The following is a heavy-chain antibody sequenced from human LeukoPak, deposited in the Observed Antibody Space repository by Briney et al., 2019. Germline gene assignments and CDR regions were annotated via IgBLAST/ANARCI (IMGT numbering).Heavy chain of an antibody. CDR3: ARHTWQWLPFDD. J-gene: IGHJ4*02. V-gene: IGHV4-39*01. Sequence: SETLSLTCTVSGGSISSSSYYWGWIRQPPGKGLEWIGNIYYSGNTYYNPSLKSRVTISEGTSKNQFSLKLSSVTAADTAVYYCARHTWQWLPFDDWGQGTQVTISS. D-gene: IGHD5-12*01. CDR1: GGSISSSSYY. CDR2: IYYSGNT.